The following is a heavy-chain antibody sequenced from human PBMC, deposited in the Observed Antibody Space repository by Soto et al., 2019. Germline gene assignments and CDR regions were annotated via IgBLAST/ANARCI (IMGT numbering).Heavy chain of an antibody. D-gene: IGHD2-15*01. J-gene: IGHJ1*01. CDR1: GYLFTAYS. V-gene: IGHV1-46*01. Sequence: AAVKVSCKASGYLFTAYSMHWARQAPGRGLEWIGVVNPSGGSTNYAQNFQGRVTMTRDTSTSTVYMELSSLRSEDTAVYYCAREENCSDGTCYSEYFQRWGQGTLVTVSS. CDR3: AREENCSDGTCYSEYFQR. CDR2: VNPSGGST.